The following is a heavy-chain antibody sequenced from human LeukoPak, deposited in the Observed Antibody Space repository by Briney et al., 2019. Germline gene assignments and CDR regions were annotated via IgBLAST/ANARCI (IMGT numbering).Heavy chain of an antibody. CDR1: GFTLSGFE. CDR3: ARGGYDYPADY. J-gene: IGHJ4*02. D-gene: IGHD5-12*01. CDR2: LNSPGHTF. V-gene: IGHV3-48*03. Sequence: GGSLRLSCAASGFTLSGFEMNWFRQAPGKGLEWVSFLNSPGHTFYYANSVRGRFTISRDNAKNSLYLQMNSLGADDTAVYYCARGGYDYPADYWGQGTLVTVSS.